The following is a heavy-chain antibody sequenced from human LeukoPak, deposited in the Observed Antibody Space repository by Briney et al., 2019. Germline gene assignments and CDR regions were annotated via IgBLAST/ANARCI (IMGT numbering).Heavy chain of an antibody. CDR1: GGSISYYY. J-gene: IGHJ6*02. CDR2: IYYSGTT. CDR3: AREDPQTTVPEGMDV. Sequence: SETLSLTCTVSGGSISYYYWSWIRQSPGKGPEWIGYIYYSGTTNYNPSLKSRVTISVDTSKNQFSLQLRSVTAADTAVYYCAREDPQTTVPEGMDVWGQGTTVTVSS. D-gene: IGHD4-17*01. V-gene: IGHV4-59*01.